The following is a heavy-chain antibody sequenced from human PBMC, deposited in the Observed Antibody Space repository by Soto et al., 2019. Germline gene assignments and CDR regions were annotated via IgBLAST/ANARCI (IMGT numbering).Heavy chain of an antibody. V-gene: IGHV4-39*01. CDR2: IYYSGST. J-gene: IGHJ3*02. CDR3: ARPLSYCGGDCYSNAFDI. Sequence: PSETLSLTCTVSGASISSSSYYWGWIRQPPGKGLEWIGSIYYSGSTYYNPSLKSRVTISVDTSKNQFSLKLSSVTAADTAVYYCARPLSYCGGDCYSNAFDIWGQGTMVTVSS. CDR1: GASISSSSYY. D-gene: IGHD2-21*02.